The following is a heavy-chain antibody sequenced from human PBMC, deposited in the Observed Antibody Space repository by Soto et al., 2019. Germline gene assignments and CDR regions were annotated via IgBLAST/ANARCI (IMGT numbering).Heavy chain of an antibody. J-gene: IGHJ6*02. CDR3: ARDSGSSWYYYYYGMDV. V-gene: IGHV1-18*01. D-gene: IGHD6-13*01. Sequence: ASVKVSCKASGYTFTNSGIIWVRQAPGQGLEWLGWINTDNGNTNYAQHLQGRVTLTTDTSTSTAYMELRSLRSDDTAVYYCARDSGSSWYYYYYGMDVWGQGTTVTVSS. CDR2: INTDNGNT. CDR1: GYTFTNSG.